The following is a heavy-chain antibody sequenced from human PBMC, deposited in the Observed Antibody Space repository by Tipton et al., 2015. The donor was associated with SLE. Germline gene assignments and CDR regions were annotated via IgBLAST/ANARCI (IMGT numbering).Heavy chain of an antibody. CDR1: GGPISSSNSY. V-gene: IGHV4-39*07. D-gene: IGHD3-10*01. J-gene: IGHJ5*02. CDR3: ARQTLDGSVADWFDP. Sequence: LRLSCTVSGGPISSSNSYWGWIRQPPGKGLEWIGSVFYSGRTYYNPSLKSRATISLDTSKKQFSLTLTSVTAADTAIYYCARQTLDGSVADWFDPWGQGTLISVSS. CDR2: VFYSGRT.